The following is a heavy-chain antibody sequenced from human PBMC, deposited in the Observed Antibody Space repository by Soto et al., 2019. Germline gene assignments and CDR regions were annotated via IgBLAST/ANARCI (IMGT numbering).Heavy chain of an antibody. Sequence: QVQLQQWGAGLLKPSETLSLTCAVYGGSFSGYYWNWIRQPPGTGLEWIGEINHSGSNNYNPSLKSRVTISVDPSKNQFSLKLTSVTAADTAVYYCARDKITGLFDYWGQGTLVTVSS. CDR1: GGSFSGYY. CDR3: ARDKITGLFDY. CDR2: INHSGSN. J-gene: IGHJ4*02. D-gene: IGHD2-8*02. V-gene: IGHV4-34*01.